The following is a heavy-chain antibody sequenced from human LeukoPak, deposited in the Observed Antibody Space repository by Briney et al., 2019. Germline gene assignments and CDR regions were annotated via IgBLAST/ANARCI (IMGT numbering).Heavy chain of an antibody. CDR2: ISSSSSYI. V-gene: IGHV3-11*06. CDR1: GFIFSDYY. Sequence: GGSLRLSCAASGFIFSDYYMSWIRQAPGKGLEWVSSISSSSSYIYYADSAEGRFTISRDNAKNSLYLQMNSLRAEDTAVYYCASSLVAGYYYYNYYYMDVWGKGTTVTVSS. D-gene: IGHD5-18*01. J-gene: IGHJ6*03. CDR3: ASSLVAGYYYYNYYYMDV.